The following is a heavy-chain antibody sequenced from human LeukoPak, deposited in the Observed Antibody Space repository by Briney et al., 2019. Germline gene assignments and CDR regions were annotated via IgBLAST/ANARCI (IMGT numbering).Heavy chain of an antibody. J-gene: IGHJ4*02. V-gene: IGHV4-34*01. CDR3: TRMTTGHDY. D-gene: IGHD4-17*01. CDR1: GVSFNDYY. CDR2: INHSGYT. Sequence: SETLSPTCAVSGVSFNDYYWSWVRQTPGKGLEWIGEINHSGYTNDSPSLKSRVTLSIDTSRKQFSLNLRSVTVADSGIYYCTRMTTGHDYWGQGTLVTVSS.